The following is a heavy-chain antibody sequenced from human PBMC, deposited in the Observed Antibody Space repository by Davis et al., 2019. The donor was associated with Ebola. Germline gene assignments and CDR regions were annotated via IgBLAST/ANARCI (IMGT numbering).Heavy chain of an antibody. D-gene: IGHD1-26*01. CDR1: GYTFTGYY. V-gene: IGHV1-2*04. Sequence: ASVKVSCKASGYTFTGYYMHWVRQAPGQGLEWMGWINPNSGGTNYAQKFQGWVTMTTDTSTSTAYMELRSLRSDDMAVYYCAREMGLWELGGVFDYWGQGTLVTVSS. J-gene: IGHJ4*02. CDR2: INPNSGGT. CDR3: AREMGLWELGGVFDY.